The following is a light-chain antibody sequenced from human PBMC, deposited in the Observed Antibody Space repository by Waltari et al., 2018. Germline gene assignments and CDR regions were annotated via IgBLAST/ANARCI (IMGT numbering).Light chain of an antibody. V-gene: IGKV4-1*01. CDR2: WTS. Sequence: IVLTQSPDSLAVSLGERATIHCKFSQSILYNSNNKNFLAWYQRRPGQPPKLLIYWTSTRASGVPDRFRGSGSGTDFTLTISSLQAEDVAVYYCQQYFNTPTFTFGPGTKVDIK. J-gene: IGKJ3*01. CDR3: QQYFNTPTFT. CDR1: QSILYNSNNKNF.